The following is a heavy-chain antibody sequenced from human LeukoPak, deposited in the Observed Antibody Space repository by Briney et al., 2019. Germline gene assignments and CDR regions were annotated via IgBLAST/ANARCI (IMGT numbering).Heavy chain of an antibody. CDR1: GYTFSDYT. V-gene: IGHV3-7*01. Sequence: GGSLRLSCGASGYTFSDYTMSWVRQAPGQGLEWVANINQDGNEKYYVDSVKGRFTMSRDNAKNSLYLQMNSLRADDTAVYYCARTNSQARDYYYYMDVWGKGTTVTVSS. J-gene: IGHJ6*03. CDR2: INQDGNEK. D-gene: IGHD1-7*01. CDR3: ARTNSQARDYYYYMDV.